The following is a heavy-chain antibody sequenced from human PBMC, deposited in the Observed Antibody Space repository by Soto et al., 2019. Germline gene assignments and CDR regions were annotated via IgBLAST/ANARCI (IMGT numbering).Heavy chain of an antibody. Sequence: ASVKVSCKASGYTFTGYYMHWVRQAPGQGLEWMGWINPNSGGTNYAQKFQGRVTMTRDTSISTAYMELSRLRSDDTAVYYCARDLGTGYYYGMDVWGQGTTVTVSS. CDR3: ARDLGTGYYYGMDV. V-gene: IGHV1-2*02. CDR1: GYTFTGYY. CDR2: INPNSGGT. D-gene: IGHD3-16*01. J-gene: IGHJ6*02.